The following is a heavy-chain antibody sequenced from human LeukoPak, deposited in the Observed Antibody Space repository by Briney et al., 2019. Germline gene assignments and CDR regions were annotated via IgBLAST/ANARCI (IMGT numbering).Heavy chain of an antibody. CDR3: AREEGIVGATGFDY. CDR2: INPNSGGT. D-gene: IGHD1-26*01. J-gene: IGHJ4*02. CDR1: GYTFTGYY. Sequence: ASVKVSCKASGYTFTGYYMHWVRQAPGQGLEWMGWINPNSGGTNYAQKFQGWVTMTSDTSISTAYMELSSLRSDDTAVYYCAREEGIVGATGFDYWGQGTLVTVSS. V-gene: IGHV1-2*04.